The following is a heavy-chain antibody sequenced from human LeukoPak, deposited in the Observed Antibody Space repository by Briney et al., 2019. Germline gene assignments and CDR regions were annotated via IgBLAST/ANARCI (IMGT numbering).Heavy chain of an antibody. CDR3: ARVPDPAPRGDYVSVGYFDL. D-gene: IGHD4-17*01. Sequence: PSETLSLTCAVSGGSFSGYYWTWIRQPPGKGLEWIGEINHSGSANYNPSLMSRVTISLDTSKNHFSLNLSSVTAADTAVYYCARVPDPAPRGDYVSVGYFDLWGRGTLVTVSS. CDR2: INHSGSA. CDR1: GGSFSGYY. V-gene: IGHV4-34*01. J-gene: IGHJ2*01.